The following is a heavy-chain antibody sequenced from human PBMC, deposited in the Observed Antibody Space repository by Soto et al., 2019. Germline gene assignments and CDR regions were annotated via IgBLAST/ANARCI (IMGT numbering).Heavy chain of an antibody. V-gene: IGHV4-39*07. CDR3: ATLPPRIVVTILPIPS. CDR1: GGSVSSSGSHY. Sequence: SDTLSLTCTVSGGSVSSSGSHYWGWIRQPPGQGLEWIGSMYPSGSTYSNPSLKSRVTISLDKSNNQFSLNLKSLAAADTAVYYCATLPPRIVVTILPIPSWGQGTQVTVS. D-gene: IGHD2-21*01. CDR2: MYPSGST. J-gene: IGHJ4*02.